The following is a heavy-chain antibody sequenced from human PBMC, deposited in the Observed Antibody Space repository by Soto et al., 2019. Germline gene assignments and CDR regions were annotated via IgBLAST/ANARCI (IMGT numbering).Heavy chain of an antibody. J-gene: IGHJ4*02. CDR2: IIPIFGTA. V-gene: IGHV1-69*13. D-gene: IGHD6-19*01. CDR3: ARDLYPVKYSSGPDY. Sequence: GASVKVSCKASGGTFSSYAISWVRQAPGQGLEWMGGIIPIFGTANYAQKFQGRVTITADESTSTAYMELSSLRSEDTAVYYCARDLYPVKYSSGPDYWGQGTLVTVSS. CDR1: GGTFSSYA.